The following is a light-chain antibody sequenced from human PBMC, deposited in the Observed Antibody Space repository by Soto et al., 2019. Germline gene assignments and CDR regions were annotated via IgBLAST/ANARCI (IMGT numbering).Light chain of an antibody. V-gene: IGKV1-5*01. CDR1: QTVGRW. CDR3: KQYNGYSLWP. Sequence: SQMTQCPSTLSPSVGDRVTITCRASQTVGRWLAWYQQKPGQAPNLLIHDASSLESGVPSRFSGSGSGTEFALTISSLQPDDFATYNCKQYNGYSLWPLGQGRKV. J-gene: IGKJ1*01. CDR2: DAS.